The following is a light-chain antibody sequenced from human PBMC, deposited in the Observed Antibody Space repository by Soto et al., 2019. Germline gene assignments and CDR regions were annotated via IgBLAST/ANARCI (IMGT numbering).Light chain of an antibody. CDR1: EDVSSK. CDR3: LQYDTWPPGT. V-gene: IGKV3-15*01. Sequence: DIFMTQSPATLSVSPGGRVTLSCRASEDVSSKLAWYQQKPGLPPRLVIYDASTRATGIPGRFSGSGSGKDFTLTISGLQSEDFAIYYCLQYDTWPPGTFGQGTKVDIK. CDR2: DAS. J-gene: IGKJ1*01.